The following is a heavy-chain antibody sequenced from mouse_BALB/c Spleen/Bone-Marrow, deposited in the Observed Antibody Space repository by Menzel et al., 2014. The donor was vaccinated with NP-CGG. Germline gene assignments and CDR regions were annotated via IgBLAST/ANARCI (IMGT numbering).Heavy chain of an antibody. CDR3: ARPDGSPYAMDY. CDR1: GFDFSRYW. CDR2: INPDSSTI. Sequence: EVKLVESGGGLVQPGGSLKLSCAASGFDFSRYWMSWVRQAPGKGLKWIGEINPDSSTINYTPSLKDKFIISRDNAKKTLYLQMSKVRSEDTALYYCARPDGSPYAMDYWGQGTSVTVSS. J-gene: IGHJ4*01. V-gene: IGHV4-1*02. D-gene: IGHD2-3*01.